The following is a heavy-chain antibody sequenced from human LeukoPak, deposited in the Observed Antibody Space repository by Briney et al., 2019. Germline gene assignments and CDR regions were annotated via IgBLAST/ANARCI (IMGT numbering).Heavy chain of an antibody. CDR3: AKGIGLANDAFDI. D-gene: IGHD1-26*01. J-gene: IGHJ3*02. Sequence: GGSLRLSCAASGFTFSSYGMSWVRQAPGKGLEWVSAISGSGGSTYYADSVKGRFTISRDNSKNTLYLQIISLRAEDTAVYYCAKGIGLANDAFDIWGQGTMVTVSS. CDR1: GFTFSSYG. V-gene: IGHV3-23*01. CDR2: ISGSGGST.